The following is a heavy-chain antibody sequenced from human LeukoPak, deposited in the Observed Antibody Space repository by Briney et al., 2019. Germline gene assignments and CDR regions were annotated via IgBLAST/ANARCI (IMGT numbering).Heavy chain of an antibody. CDR1: GFPFSSYA. CDR3: AKDVYYDSSGYSHFDY. D-gene: IGHD3-22*01. CDR2: ISWNSGSI. Sequence: GGSLRLSCAASGFPFSSYAMHWVRQAPGKGLEWVSGISWNSGSIGYADSVKGRFTISRDNAKNSLYLQMNSLRAEDTALYYCAKDVYYDSSGYSHFDYWGQGTLVTVSS. V-gene: IGHV3-9*01. J-gene: IGHJ4*02.